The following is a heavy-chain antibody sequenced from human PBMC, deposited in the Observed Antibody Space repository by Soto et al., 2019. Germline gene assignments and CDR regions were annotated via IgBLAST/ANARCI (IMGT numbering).Heavy chain of an antibody. D-gene: IGHD3-10*01. CDR2: IYPGDSAT. V-gene: IGHV5-51*01. J-gene: IGHJ4*02. Sequence: LGEALKISCKGSGYSFTSYWIVWVRQMPGKGLEWMGIIYPGDSATRYSPSFQGQVTISADKSISTAYLQWSSLKASDTAMYYCARVEGCGELLSYFDYRGQGTLVTVSS. CDR3: ARVEGCGELLSYFDY. CDR1: GYSFTSYW.